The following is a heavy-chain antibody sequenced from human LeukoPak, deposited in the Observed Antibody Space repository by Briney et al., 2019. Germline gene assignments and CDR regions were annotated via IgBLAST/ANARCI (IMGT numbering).Heavy chain of an antibody. Sequence: GASVKVSCKASGYTFTSYGFSWVRQAPGQGLEWMGWISGYDGKTNYAQKFQGRVTMTTDMSTSTGYMELRSLRSDDTAGYYCAREVDTGGFRPEGYWGQGTQVTVSS. CDR2: ISGYDGKT. CDR1: GYTFTSYG. J-gene: IGHJ4*02. CDR3: AREVDTGGFRPEGY. V-gene: IGHV1-18*01. D-gene: IGHD5-18*01.